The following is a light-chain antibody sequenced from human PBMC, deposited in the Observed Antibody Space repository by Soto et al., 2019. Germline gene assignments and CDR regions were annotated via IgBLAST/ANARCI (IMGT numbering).Light chain of an antibody. V-gene: IGKV3-20*01. Sequence: EIVLTQSPGTLSLSPGERATLSCRAIQSISNNYLAWYQQTPGQAPRLLIYDASNRAAGIPDRFSGSGSGTDFTLTISRLEPEDFGVYHCQQYGGSPRTFGQGTKV. CDR3: QQYGGSPRT. CDR1: QSISNNY. J-gene: IGKJ1*01. CDR2: DAS.